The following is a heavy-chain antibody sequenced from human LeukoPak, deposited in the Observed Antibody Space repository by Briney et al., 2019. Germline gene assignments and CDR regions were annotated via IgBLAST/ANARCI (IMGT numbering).Heavy chain of an antibody. J-gene: IGHJ5*01. CDR3: ARGYSSSWFDS. Sequence: GASVKVSCKASGYTXTHFAIHWVRQAPGQRLEGMGWSNAGNGNTEYSREFQGRVTITKDTSANTAYMELISLRSEDTAVYYCARGYSSSWFDSWGQGTLVTVSS. CDR2: SNAGNGNT. D-gene: IGHD6-13*01. CDR1: GYTXTHFA. V-gene: IGHV1-3*02.